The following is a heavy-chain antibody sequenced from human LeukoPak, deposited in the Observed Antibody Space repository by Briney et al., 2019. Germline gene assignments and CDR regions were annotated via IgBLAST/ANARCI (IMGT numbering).Heavy chain of an antibody. D-gene: IGHD3-10*01. Sequence: GRSLRLSCTASGFTFSNYAMHWVRQAPGKGLEWVAVISYDGSNNYYADSVKGRFTISRDNSKNTMYVQMNSLRPEDTAVYYCARDRGIYGSGNWFDPWGQGTLVTVSS. CDR3: ARDRGIYGSGNWFDP. CDR2: ISYDGSNN. CDR1: GFTFSNYA. J-gene: IGHJ5*02. V-gene: IGHV3-30*04.